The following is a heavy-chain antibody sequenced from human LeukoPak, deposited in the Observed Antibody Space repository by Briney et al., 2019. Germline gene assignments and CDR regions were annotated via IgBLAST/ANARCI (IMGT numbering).Heavy chain of an antibody. CDR2: ISYDGSNK. D-gene: IGHD3-10*01. CDR3: AKAEFSGGYYYYYYMDV. J-gene: IGHJ6*03. V-gene: IGHV3-30-3*01. Sequence: PGGSLRLSCAASGFTFSSYAMHWVRQAPGKGLECVAVISYDGSNKYYADSVKGRFTISRGNSKNTLYLQMNSLRAEDTAVYYCAKAEFSGGYYYYYYMDVWGKGTTVTVSS. CDR1: GFTFSSYA.